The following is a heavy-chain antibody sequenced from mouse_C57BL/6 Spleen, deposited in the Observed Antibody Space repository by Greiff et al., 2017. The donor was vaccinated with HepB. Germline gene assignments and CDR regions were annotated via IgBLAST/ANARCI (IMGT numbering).Heavy chain of an antibody. V-gene: IGHV1-15*01. CDR2: IDPETGGT. CDR1: GYTFTGYE. CDR3: TRGYYEYDGRFAY. D-gene: IGHD2-4*01. J-gene: IGHJ3*01. Sequence: QVQLKESGAELVRPGASVTLSCKASGYTFTGYEMHWVKQTPVHGLEWIGAIDPETGGTAYNQKFKGKAILTADKSTRTAYMELRSLTAEDSAVYYCTRGYYEYDGRFAYWGQGTLVTVSA.